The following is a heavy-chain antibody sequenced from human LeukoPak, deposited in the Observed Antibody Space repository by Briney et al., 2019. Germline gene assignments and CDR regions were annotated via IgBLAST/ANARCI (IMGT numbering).Heavy chain of an antibody. D-gene: IGHD5-12*01. CDR2: IKSKTDGGTT. J-gene: IGHJ4*02. Sequence: PGGSLRLSCAASGFTVNNAWMSWVRQAPGKGLEWVGRIKSKTDGGTTDYAALVKGRFTISRDDSKNMLYLQMNSLKTEDTALYYCAKGPFRPNNIVRTSGRPYYFDYWGQGTLVTVSS. CDR1: GFTVNNAW. CDR3: AKGPFRPNNIVRTSGRPYYFDY. V-gene: IGHV3-15*01.